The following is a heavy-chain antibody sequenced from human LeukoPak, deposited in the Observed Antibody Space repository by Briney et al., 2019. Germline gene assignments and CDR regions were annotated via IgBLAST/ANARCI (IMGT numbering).Heavy chain of an antibody. CDR3: ARNGEGGKDAFDI. CDR1: GGSISSDSYY. CDR2: IYTSGST. D-gene: IGHD1-26*01. Sequence: PSETLSLTCTVSGGSISSDSYYWSWIRQPAGKGLEWIGRIYTSGSTNYNPSLKSRVTISVDTSKNQFSLKLSSVTALDTAVYYCARNGEGGKDAFDIWGQGTMVTVSS. J-gene: IGHJ3*02. V-gene: IGHV4-61*02.